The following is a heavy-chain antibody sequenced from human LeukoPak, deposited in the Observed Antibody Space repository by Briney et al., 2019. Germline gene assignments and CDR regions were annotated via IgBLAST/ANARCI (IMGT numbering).Heavy chain of an antibody. D-gene: IGHD2-15*01. CDR1: GFTFSGST. CDR3: TRRVLGCSGGSCYSDWFDP. V-gene: IGHV3-73*01. CDR2: IKSKVNKFAT. Sequence: PGGSLRLSCAASGFTFSGSTLHWVRQASGKGLEWVGRIKSKVNKFATAYAASVKGRFTISRDDSKNTAYLQMNSLKTEDTAVYYCTRRVLGCSGGSCYSDWFDPWGQGTLVTVSS. J-gene: IGHJ5*02.